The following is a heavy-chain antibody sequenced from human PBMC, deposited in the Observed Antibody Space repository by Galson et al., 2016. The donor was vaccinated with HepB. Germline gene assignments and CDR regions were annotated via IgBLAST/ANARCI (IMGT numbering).Heavy chain of an antibody. CDR2: IYANGGWT. CDR1: GYTFTSYN. V-gene: IGHV1-46*01. D-gene: IGHD1-26*01. Sequence: SVKVSCKASGYTFTSYNIHWVRQAPGQGLEWMAIIYANGGWTTYAQKFQGRVTVTWDTSTNTVYMEENSLTSEDTAVYYCARGINGSPGNWGQGTLVTVSS. J-gene: IGHJ4*02. CDR3: ARGINGSPGN.